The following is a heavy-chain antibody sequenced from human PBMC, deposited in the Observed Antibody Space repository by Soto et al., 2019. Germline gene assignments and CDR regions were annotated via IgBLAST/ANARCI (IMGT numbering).Heavy chain of an antibody. CDR2: IKEDGSEK. CDR3: ARDEGCGGGSCYSIWRY. D-gene: IGHD2-15*01. Sequence: EVQLVESGGGLVQPGGSLRLSCAASGFSFGSYWISWVRQAPGKGLEWVANIKEDGSEKDYVDSVKGRFTISRDNAKNSLYLQMNSLRAEDTAVYYCARDEGCGGGSCYSIWRYWGQGTLVTVSP. V-gene: IGHV3-7*01. J-gene: IGHJ4*02. CDR1: GFSFGSYW.